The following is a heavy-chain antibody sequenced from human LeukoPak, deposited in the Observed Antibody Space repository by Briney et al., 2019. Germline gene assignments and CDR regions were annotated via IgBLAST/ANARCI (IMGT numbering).Heavy chain of an antibody. CDR1: GGSISSSSYY. D-gene: IGHD4-23*01. V-gene: IGHV4-39*01. J-gene: IGHJ2*01. Sequence: SETLSLTCTVSGGSISSSSYYWGWIRQPPGKGLEWIGSIYYSGGTYYNPSLKSRVTISVDTSKSQFSLKLSSVTAADTAVYYCAIGGNSWYFDLWGRGTLVTVSS. CDR2: IYYSGGT. CDR3: AIGGNSWYFDL.